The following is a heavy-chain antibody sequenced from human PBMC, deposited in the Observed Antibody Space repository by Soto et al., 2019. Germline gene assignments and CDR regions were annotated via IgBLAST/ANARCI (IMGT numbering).Heavy chain of an antibody. V-gene: IGHV3-33*01. CDR1: GFTFSSYG. J-gene: IGHJ4*02. D-gene: IGHD3-3*01. CDR2: IWYDGSNK. CDR3: ARDLPRGKYDFWSGYYVH. Sequence: TGGSLRLSCAASGFTFSSYGMHWVRQAPGKGLEWVAVIWYDGSNKYYADSVKGRFTISRDNSKNTLYLQMNSLRAEDTAVYYCARDLPRGKYDFWSGYYVHWGQGTLVTVSS.